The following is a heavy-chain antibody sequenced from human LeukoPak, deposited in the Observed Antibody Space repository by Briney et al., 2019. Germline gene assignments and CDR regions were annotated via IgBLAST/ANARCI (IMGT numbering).Heavy chain of an antibody. D-gene: IGHD4-11*01. CDR3: ARLGTTVIYFDY. J-gene: IGHJ4*02. Sequence: PSETLSPTCTVSGGSIDSGDSYWSWLRQPPGKGLEWIGYIYHSGSTYYNPSLKSRITTSVDTSKKQFSLKLTSVTAAYTAVYYCARLGTTVIYFDYWGQGTLVTVSS. V-gene: IGHV4-30-4*08. CDR2: IYHSGST. CDR1: GGSIDSGDSY.